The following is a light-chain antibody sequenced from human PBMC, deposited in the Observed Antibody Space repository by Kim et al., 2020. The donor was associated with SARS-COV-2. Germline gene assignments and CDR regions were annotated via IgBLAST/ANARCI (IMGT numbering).Light chain of an antibody. CDR1: KLGDKY. J-gene: IGLJ2*01. Sequence: SYELTQPPSVSVSPGQTASITCSGDKLGDKYVCWYQQRPGHSPILVIYQDTKRPSGIPERFSGSNSGNTATLTISGTQAMDEADYYCQAWDSSTEVVFGGGTKSPS. V-gene: IGLV3-1*01. CDR2: QDT. CDR3: QAWDSSTEVV.